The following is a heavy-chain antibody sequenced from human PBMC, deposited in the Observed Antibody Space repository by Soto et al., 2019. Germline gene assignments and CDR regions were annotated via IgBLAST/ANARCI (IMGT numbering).Heavy chain of an antibody. V-gene: IGHV3-33*08. J-gene: IGHJ5*02. CDR3: ARDADTTGHYSHCDR. Sequence: QVQLVESGGGVVQPGGSLRLSCAASGFTFSYYGFHWVRQAPGKGLEWVAVMHTGGNEKYYVDSVKGRFTVSRDDSRNMVYLEMNGLRAEDTAEYFCARDADTTGHYSHCDRWGRGALVAVS. CDR1: GFTFSYYG. CDR2: MHTGGNEK. D-gene: IGHD3-9*01.